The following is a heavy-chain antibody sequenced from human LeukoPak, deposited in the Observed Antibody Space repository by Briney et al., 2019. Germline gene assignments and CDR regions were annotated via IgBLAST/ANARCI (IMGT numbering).Heavy chain of an antibody. CDR3: AKDYVAATYYYYYGMDV. D-gene: IGHD2-15*01. Sequence: SGGSLRLSCTASGFTFSSDWMCWVRQAPGQGLEWLANINQEGTEKYSVDSVKGRFTISRDNAKNSLYLQMNSLRAEDTAVYYCAKDYVAATYYYYYGMDVWGQGTTVTVSS. CDR2: INQEGTEK. J-gene: IGHJ6*02. V-gene: IGHV3-7*03. CDR1: GFTFSSDW.